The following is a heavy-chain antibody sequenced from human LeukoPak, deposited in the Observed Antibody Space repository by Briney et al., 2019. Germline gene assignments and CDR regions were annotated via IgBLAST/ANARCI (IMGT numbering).Heavy chain of an antibody. J-gene: IGHJ4*02. CDR2: IYYSGST. V-gene: IGHV4-39*01. CDR3: IRGTVGAPGNDY. D-gene: IGHD1-26*01. CDR1: GGSISSSSYY. Sequence: PSETLSLTCTVSGGSISSSSYYWGWIRQPPGKGLEWIGSIYYSGSTYYNPSLKSRVTISVDTSKNQFSLKLSSVTAADTAVYYCIRGTVGAPGNDYWGQGTLVTVSS.